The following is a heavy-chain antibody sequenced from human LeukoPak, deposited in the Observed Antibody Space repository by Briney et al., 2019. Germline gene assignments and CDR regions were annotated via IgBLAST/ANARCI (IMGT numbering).Heavy chain of an antibody. J-gene: IGHJ4*02. CDR3: ARGGGATRIDY. D-gene: IGHD5-12*01. Sequence: SETLSLTCSVSGDSLRSGTYYWSCIREPPGKRLEWIGRIYTSGSTSYNPSLKSRVTISVDTSKNQISLKLTSGTAADTAVYYCARGGGATRIDYWGQGTLVTVSS. CDR1: GDSLRSGTYY. CDR2: IYTSGST. V-gene: IGHV4-61*02.